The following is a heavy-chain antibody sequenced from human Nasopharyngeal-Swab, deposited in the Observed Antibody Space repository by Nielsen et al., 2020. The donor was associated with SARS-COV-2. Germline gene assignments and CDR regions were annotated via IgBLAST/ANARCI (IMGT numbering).Heavy chain of an antibody. CDR3: ARDGLDYDFWSAYFIDV. CDR2: ISSSSSYI. CDR1: GFTFNNYN. Sequence: WESLRLSCAASGFTFNNYNFNWVRQAPGKGLEWVSSISSSSSYIYYADSVKGRFTISRDNAKNSLYLQMNSLIAEDTAVYYCARDGLDYDFWSAYFIDVWGQGTTVTVSS. D-gene: IGHD3-3*01. J-gene: IGHJ6*02. V-gene: IGHV3-21*01.